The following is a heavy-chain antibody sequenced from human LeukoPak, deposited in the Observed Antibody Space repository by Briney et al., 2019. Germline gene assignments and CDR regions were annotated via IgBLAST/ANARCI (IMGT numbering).Heavy chain of an antibody. CDR3: AKGKDTLNPYWYFDV. J-gene: IGHJ2*01. D-gene: IGHD5-18*01. Sequence: GGSLRLYCAASGFSFDDYAMSWVRQAPGKGLEWVSGINWSGVSTGYADSVKGRFTISRDNTKNSLFLQLNSLRAEDTAFYYCAKGKDTLNPYWYFDVWGRGTLVSVSS. V-gene: IGHV3-20*04. CDR2: INWSGVST. CDR1: GFSFDDYA.